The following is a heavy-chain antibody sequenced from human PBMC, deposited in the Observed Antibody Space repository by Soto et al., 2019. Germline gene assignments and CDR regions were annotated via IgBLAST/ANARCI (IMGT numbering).Heavy chain of an antibody. CDR1: GDSIIGTHW. J-gene: IGHJ6*02. Sequence: SETLSHTCAVSGDSIIGTHWWSWVRRPPGKGLEFIGETHHSRGTNYNPSLKSRVTISVDTSKSQFSLKLSSVTAADTAVYYCARRLPVAAGYYYYGMDVWGQGTTVTVSS. CDR3: ARRLPVAAGYYYYGMDV. V-gene: IGHV4-4*02. CDR2: THHSRGT. D-gene: IGHD6-19*01.